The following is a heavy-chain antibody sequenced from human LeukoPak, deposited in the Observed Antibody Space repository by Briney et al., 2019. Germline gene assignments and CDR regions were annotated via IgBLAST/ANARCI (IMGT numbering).Heavy chain of an antibody. D-gene: IGHD3-10*01. V-gene: IGHV3-73*01. CDR2: IRSKANSYAT. J-gene: IGHJ5*02. Sequence: GGSLRLSCAASGFTFSGSAMHWVRQASGKGLEWVGRIRSKANSYATAYAASVKGRFTISGDDSKNTAYLQMNSLKTEDTAVYYCTTRYGSGSQRAFDPWGQGTLVTVSS. CDR1: GFTFSGSA. CDR3: TTRYGSGSQRAFDP.